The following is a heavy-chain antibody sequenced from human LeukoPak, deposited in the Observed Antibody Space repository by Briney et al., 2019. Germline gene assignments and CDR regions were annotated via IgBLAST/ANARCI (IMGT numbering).Heavy chain of an antibody. Sequence: GGFLRLSCAASGFTFSTSWMSWVRQAPGKGLEWVANIRQDGSEEYYVDSVKGRFTISRDNAKNSLYLQMNSLRAEDSAVYYCARIAALYFYYMVVWGKGTTVTVSS. CDR3: ARIAALYFYYMVV. D-gene: IGHD6-13*01. J-gene: IGHJ6*03. V-gene: IGHV3-7*01. CDR2: IRQDGSEE. CDR1: GFTFSTSW.